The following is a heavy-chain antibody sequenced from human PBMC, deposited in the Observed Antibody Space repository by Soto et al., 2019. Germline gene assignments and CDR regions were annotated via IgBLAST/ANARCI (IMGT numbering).Heavy chain of an antibody. J-gene: IGHJ4*02. D-gene: IGHD3-10*01. Sequence: GGSLRLSCAASGFTFSSYAMSWVRQAPGPGLEWVSAISGSGGSTYYADSVKGRFTISRDNSKNTLYLQMNSLRAEDSAVYYCAKEALWFGEFLYYFDYWGQGTLVTLSS. CDR2: ISGSGGST. CDR1: GFTFSSYA. CDR3: AKEALWFGEFLYYFDY. V-gene: IGHV3-23*01.